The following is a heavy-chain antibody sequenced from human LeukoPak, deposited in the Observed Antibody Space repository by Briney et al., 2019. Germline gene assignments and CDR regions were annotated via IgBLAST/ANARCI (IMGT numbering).Heavy chain of an antibody. D-gene: IGHD6-13*01. Sequence: GGSLRLSCAASGFTSSSYEMNWVRQAPGKGLEWVSSISSSSSYIYYADSVKGRFTVSRDNAKNSLYLQMNSLRAEDTAVYYCARVHLIAAAGWRAAEIDYWGQGTLVTVSS. CDR3: ARVHLIAAAGWRAAEIDY. CDR2: ISSSSSYI. CDR1: GFTSSSYE. V-gene: IGHV3-21*01. J-gene: IGHJ4*02.